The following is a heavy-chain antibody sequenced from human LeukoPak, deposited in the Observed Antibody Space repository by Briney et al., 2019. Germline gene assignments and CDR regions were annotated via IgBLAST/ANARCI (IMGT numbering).Heavy chain of an antibody. CDR3: ARLGYCSSTSCRRTDFDY. CDR1: GGSFSGYY. Sequence: SETLSLTCAVYGGSFSGYYWSWIRQPPGKGLEWIGEINHSGSTNYNPSLKSRVTISVGTSKNQFSLKLSSVTAADTAVYYCARLGYCSSTSCRRTDFDYWGQGTLVTVSS. V-gene: IGHV4-34*01. J-gene: IGHJ4*02. D-gene: IGHD2-2*01. CDR2: INHSGST.